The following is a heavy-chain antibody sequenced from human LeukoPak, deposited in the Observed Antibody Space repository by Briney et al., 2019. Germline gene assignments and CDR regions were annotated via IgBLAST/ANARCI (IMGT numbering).Heavy chain of an antibody. Sequence: SETLSLTCAVSGYSISSGYYWGWIRQPPGKGLEWIGSVYFGVTTYYNPSLRSRVTMSLDTSKNQVSLTLNSVTAADTAVYYCARDDRRDGYKIFDYWGQGTLVTVSS. CDR3: ARDDRRDGYKIFDY. V-gene: IGHV4-38-2*02. J-gene: IGHJ4*02. CDR2: VYFGVTT. CDR1: GYSISSGYY. D-gene: IGHD5-24*01.